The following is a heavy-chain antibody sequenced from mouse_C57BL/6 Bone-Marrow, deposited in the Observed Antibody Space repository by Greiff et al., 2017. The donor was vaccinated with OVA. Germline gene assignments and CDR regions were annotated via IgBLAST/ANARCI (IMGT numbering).Heavy chain of an antibody. CDR1: GFTFSDYG. CDR3: ARSDYAMDY. Sequence: EVKLVESGGGLVKPGGSLKLSCAASGFTFSDYGMHWVRQAPEQGLEWVAYISSGSSTIYYADTVKGRFTISRDNAKNTLFLQMTSLRSEDAAMYYCARSDYAMDYWGQGTSVTVSS. V-gene: IGHV5-17*01. CDR2: ISSGSSTI. J-gene: IGHJ4*01.